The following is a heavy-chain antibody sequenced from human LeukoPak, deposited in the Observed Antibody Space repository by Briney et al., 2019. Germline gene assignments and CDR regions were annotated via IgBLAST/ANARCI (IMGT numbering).Heavy chain of an antibody. CDR3: ARPYYGYSSSWRRNWFDP. V-gene: IGHV4-39*01. CDR2: IYYSGST. CDR1: GGSISSSSYY. J-gene: IGHJ5*02. D-gene: IGHD6-13*01. Sequence: SETLSLTCTVSGGSISSSSYYWGWIRQPPGKGLEWIGSIYYSGSTYYNPSLKSRVTISVDTSKNQFSLKLSSVTAADTAVYYCARPYYGYSSSWRRNWFDPWGQGTLVTVSS.